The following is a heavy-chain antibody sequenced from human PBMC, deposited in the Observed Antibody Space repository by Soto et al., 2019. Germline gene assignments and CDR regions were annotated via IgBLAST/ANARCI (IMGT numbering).Heavy chain of an antibody. V-gene: IGHV3-66*01. D-gene: IGHD6-13*01. CDR2: IYSGGST. CDR3: ARDRGIAAPWSLYYGMDV. Sequence: PGGSLRLSCAASGFTVSSNYMSWVRQAPGKGLEWVSVIYSGGSTYYADSVKGRFTISRDNSKNTLYLQMNSLRAEDTAVYYCARDRGIAAPWSLYYGMDVWGQGTTVTVSS. CDR1: GFTVSSNY. J-gene: IGHJ6*02.